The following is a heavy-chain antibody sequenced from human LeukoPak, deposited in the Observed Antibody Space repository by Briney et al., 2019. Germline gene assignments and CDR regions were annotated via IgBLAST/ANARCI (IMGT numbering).Heavy chain of an antibody. CDR1: GLTFSSYG. D-gene: IGHD3-16*01. Sequence: PGRSLRLSCAASGLTFSSYGMHWVRQAPGKGLEWVAVIWYDGSNKYYADSVKGRFTISRDNSKNTLYLQMNSLRAEDTAVYYCAKDREYYDYVWGSYSTGYFDYWGQGTLVTVSS. V-gene: IGHV3-33*06. CDR2: IWYDGSNK. CDR3: AKDREYYDYVWGSYSTGYFDY. J-gene: IGHJ4*02.